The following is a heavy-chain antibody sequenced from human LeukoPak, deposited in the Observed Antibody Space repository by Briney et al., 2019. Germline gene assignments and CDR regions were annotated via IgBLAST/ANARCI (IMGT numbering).Heavy chain of an antibody. V-gene: IGHV3-23*01. CDR3: AKGQYYDFWSGSAGDY. CDR2: IGGSGGST. Sequence: GGSLRLSCAASGFTFSSYAMSWVRQAPGKGLEWVSAIGGSGGSTYYADSVKGRFTISRDNSKNTLYLQMNSLRAEDTAVYYCAKGQYYDFWSGSAGDYWGQGTLVTVSS. J-gene: IGHJ4*02. D-gene: IGHD3-3*01. CDR1: GFTFSSYA.